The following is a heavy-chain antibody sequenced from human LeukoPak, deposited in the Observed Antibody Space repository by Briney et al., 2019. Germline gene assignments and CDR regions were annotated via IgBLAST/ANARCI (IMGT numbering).Heavy chain of an antibody. Sequence: SETLSLTCTVSGGPISSSSYYWGWIRQPPGKGLEWIGNIYYSGSTYYNTALKSRVTISIDMSKNQFSLKLSSLTAADTALYYCARWWYYDSGDYFRFFDYWGRGTLVTVSS. D-gene: IGHD3-22*01. J-gene: IGHJ4*02. V-gene: IGHV4-39*07. CDR1: GGPISSSSYY. CDR3: ARWWYYDSGDYFRFFDY. CDR2: IYYSGST.